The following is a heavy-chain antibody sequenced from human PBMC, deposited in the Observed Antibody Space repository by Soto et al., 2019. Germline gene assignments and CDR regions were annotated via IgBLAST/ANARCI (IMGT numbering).Heavy chain of an antibody. CDR1: GLTFSSYS. J-gene: IGHJ6*02. CDR2: ISSRSSDI. CDR3: AREVVTMVRGVIITGYYGMDV. D-gene: IGHD3-10*01. V-gene: IGHV3-21*01. Sequence: TGGSLRLSCAASGLTFSSYSMNWVRQAPGKRLEWVSSISSRSSDIYYADSVKGRFTISRDNAKKSLYLQMTSLRAEDTAVYYCAREVVTMVRGVIITGYYGMDVWGQGTTVTVSS.